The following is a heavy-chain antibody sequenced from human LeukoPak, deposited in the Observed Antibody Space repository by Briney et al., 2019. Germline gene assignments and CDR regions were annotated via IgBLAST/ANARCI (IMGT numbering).Heavy chain of an antibody. CDR2: IYFSGST. J-gene: IGHJ4*02. D-gene: IGHD3-10*01. V-gene: IGHV4-39*07. CDR3: ARDVYASETYYVGH. CDR1: GGSLSSIYYY. Sequence: SETLSLTCTVSGGSLSSIYYYLGWIRQPPGKGLEWIGSIYFSGSTYYNSSLTSRVAISADTSKNQFSLKLSSVTAADTAVYYCARDVYASETYYVGHWGQGILVTVSS.